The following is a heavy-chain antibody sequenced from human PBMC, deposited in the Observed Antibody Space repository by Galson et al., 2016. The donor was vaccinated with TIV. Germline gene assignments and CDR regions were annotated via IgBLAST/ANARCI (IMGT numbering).Heavy chain of an antibody. CDR2: FDPEVQKT. CDR3: ASVAWFPGLSLDN. CDR1: GDSLSEIV. Sequence: SVKVSCKVSGDSLSEIVIHWVRQAPGKGLEWLGGFDPEVQKTLYAQKMQGRVTMTADTSPDTAFLELSRLSFEYTAVYFCASVAWFPGLSLDNWGQGALVIVSS. V-gene: IGHV1-24*01. D-gene: IGHD2/OR15-2a*01. J-gene: IGHJ4*02.